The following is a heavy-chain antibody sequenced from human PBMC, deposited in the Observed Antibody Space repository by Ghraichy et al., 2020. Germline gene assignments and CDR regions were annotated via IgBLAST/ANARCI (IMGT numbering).Heavy chain of an antibody. Sequence: GGSLRLSCAASEFTFSNYWMSWVRQAPGKGLEWVANIKQDGSEKYYVDSVKGRFTISRDNAKNSLYLQMNSLRAEDTAVYYCARNKIGDSWSGYSPYFDYWCQGTLVTVSS. D-gene: IGHD3-3*01. V-gene: IGHV3-7*01. CDR2: IKQDGSEK. CDR1: EFTFSNYW. CDR3: ARNKIGDSWSGYSPYFDY. J-gene: IGHJ4*02.